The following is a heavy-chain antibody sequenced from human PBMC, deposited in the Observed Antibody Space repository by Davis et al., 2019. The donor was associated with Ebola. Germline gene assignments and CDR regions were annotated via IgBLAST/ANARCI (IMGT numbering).Heavy chain of an antibody. V-gene: IGHV1-2*02. D-gene: IGHD6-19*01. J-gene: IGHJ5*02. Sequence: ASVKVSCKASGGTFSPYTFTWVRQAPGQGLEHMGWINSHGGGANYAQKFRDRVTLTGDTSISTSYMELTRLSPDDTALYYCARERGDEALAGGDNWFAPWGQGTLVTVSS. CDR1: GGTFSPYT. CDR3: ARERGDEALAGGDNWFAP. CDR2: INSHGGGA.